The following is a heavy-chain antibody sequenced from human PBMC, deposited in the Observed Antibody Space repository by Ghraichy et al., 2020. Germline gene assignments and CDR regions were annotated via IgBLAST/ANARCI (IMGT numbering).Heavy chain of an antibody. Sequence: SVKVSCKASGGTFSSYAISWVRQAPGQGLEWMGGIIPIFGTANYAQKFQGRVTITADESTSTAYMELSSLRSEDTAVYYCARDGVGYGDPYYYYYGMDVWGQGTTVTVSS. CDR2: IIPIFGTA. CDR3: ARDGVGYGDPYYYYYGMDV. J-gene: IGHJ6*02. D-gene: IGHD4-17*01. CDR1: GGTFSSYA. V-gene: IGHV1-69*13.